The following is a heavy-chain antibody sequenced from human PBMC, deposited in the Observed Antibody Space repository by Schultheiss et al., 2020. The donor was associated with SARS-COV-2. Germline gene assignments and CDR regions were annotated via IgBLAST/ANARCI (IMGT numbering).Heavy chain of an antibody. CDR1: GFTFSTAW. Sequence: GESLKISCAASGFTFSTAWMSWVRQAPGEGLEWVSSISGAGNSTYYADSVKGRFTISRDNSKNTLYLQMNSLRAEDTAVYYCAKAPYSSSYRGWFDPWGQGTLVTVSS. J-gene: IGHJ5*02. CDR3: AKAPYSSSYRGWFDP. V-gene: IGHV3-23*01. CDR2: ISGAGNST. D-gene: IGHD6-13*01.